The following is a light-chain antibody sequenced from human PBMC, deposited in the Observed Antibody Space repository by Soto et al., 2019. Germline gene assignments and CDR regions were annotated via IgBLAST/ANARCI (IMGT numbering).Light chain of an antibody. CDR3: QQRSNWPPIT. Sequence: DIVLTRSPGTLSFSPEERATLSCRASQSVSSYLAWYQQKPGQAPMLLIYDAYSRATGIPARFSGSGSGTDFTLTISSLEPEDFAVYYCQQRSNWPPITFGDGTRLEIK. CDR2: DAY. J-gene: IGKJ5*01. V-gene: IGKV3-11*01. CDR1: QSVSSY.